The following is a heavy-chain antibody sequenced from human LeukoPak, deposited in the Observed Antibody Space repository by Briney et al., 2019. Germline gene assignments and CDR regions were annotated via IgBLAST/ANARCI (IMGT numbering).Heavy chain of an antibody. Sequence: SETLSLTCTVSGGSISSSDYYWSWIRQPPGKGLEWIGYIYYSGSTYYNPSLKSRVTISVDTSKNQFSLKLSSVTAADTAVYYCAGVDPGEGLVTFDYWGQGTLVTVSS. CDR2: IYYSGST. J-gene: IGHJ4*02. D-gene: IGHD3/OR15-3a*01. CDR1: GGSISSSDYY. V-gene: IGHV4-30-4*01. CDR3: AGVDPGEGLVTFDY.